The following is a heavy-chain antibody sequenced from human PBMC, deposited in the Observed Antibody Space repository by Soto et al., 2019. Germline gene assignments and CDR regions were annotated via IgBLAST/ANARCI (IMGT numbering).Heavy chain of an antibody. J-gene: IGHJ6*02. Sequence: SETLSLTCTVSGGSISSSSYYWGWIRQPPGKGLEWIGSIYYSRSTYYNPSLKSRVTISVDTSKNQFSLKLSSVTAADTAVYYCARLKRGYSFWGYYYYGMDVWGQGTTVTVSS. CDR1: GGSISSSSYY. CDR3: ARLKRGYSFWGYYYYGMDV. D-gene: IGHD5-18*01. V-gene: IGHV4-39*01. CDR2: IYYSRST.